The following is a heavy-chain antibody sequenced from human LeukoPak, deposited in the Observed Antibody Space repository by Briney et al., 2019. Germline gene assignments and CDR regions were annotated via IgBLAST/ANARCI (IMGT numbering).Heavy chain of an antibody. D-gene: IGHD6-25*01. CDR1: GVSIRCYY. V-gene: IGHV4-4*08. CDR2: IYTSGTT. J-gene: IGHJ4*02. CDR3: ARLYGSGYYDGDF. Sequence: PSETLSLTCTVSGVSIRCYYWSWIRQPPGKGLEWIGYIYTSGTTNYIPSLKSRVTFSIDSPKNHFSLKLTSVRAADTAVYNCARLYGSGYYDGDFWGQGSLVTVSS.